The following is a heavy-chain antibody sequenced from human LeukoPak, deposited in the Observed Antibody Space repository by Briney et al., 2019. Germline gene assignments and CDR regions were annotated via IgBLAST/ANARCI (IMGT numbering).Heavy chain of an antibody. CDR2: IYYSGST. J-gene: IGHJ5*02. Sequence: SETLSLTCTVSGGSISSGDYYWSWIRQPPGKGLEWIGYIYYSGSTYYNPSLKSRVTISVDTSKNQFSLNLNSVTAADTAVYYCARGFRYCSGGSCYPGVNWFDPWGQGTLVTVSS. CDR1: GGSISSGDYY. CDR3: ARGFRYCSGGSCYPGVNWFDP. V-gene: IGHV4-30-4*01. D-gene: IGHD2-15*01.